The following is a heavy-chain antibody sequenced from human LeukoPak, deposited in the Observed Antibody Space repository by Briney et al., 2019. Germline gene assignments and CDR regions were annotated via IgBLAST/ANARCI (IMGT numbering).Heavy chain of an antibody. D-gene: IGHD1-1*01. CDR3: AKASWVSNVDAVL. V-gene: IGHV3-23*01. CDR1: GFTFSTYA. CDR2: LRGNGDT. Sequence: GGSLRLSCVASGFTFSTYAMSWVREAPARGLEWVSSLRGNGDTLYAESVKGRFTLSRDESRNMVFLHLNKLRVEDTAIYYCAKASWVSNVDAVLWGQGTVVTVSS. J-gene: IGHJ4*02.